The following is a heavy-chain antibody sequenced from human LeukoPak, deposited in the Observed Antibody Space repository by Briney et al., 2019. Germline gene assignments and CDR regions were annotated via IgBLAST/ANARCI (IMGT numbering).Heavy chain of an antibody. J-gene: IGHJ3*02. CDR2: IHHSGFT. D-gene: IGHD3/OR15-3a*01. CDR1: GASFSDSY. CDR3: SRGGLGGSAFDI. Sequence: KPSETLSLTCVVYGASFSDSYWSWIRQPPGRGLEWIGEIHHSGFTNYNPSLKSRVTISVDTSKNQFSLKLTSVTAADTAVYYCSRGGLGGSAFDIWGQGTMVTVSS. V-gene: IGHV4-34*01.